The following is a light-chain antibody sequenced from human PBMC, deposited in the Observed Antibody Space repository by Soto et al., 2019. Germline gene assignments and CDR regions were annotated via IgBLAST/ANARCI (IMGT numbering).Light chain of an antibody. J-gene: IGLJ3*02. CDR1: TSNIEKFY. CDR3: CSYGGSYTWV. CDR2: RDN. Sequence: QSVLTQPPSASATPGQRVTISCSGSTSNIEKFYVYWYQQLPGTAPKLLVYRDNQRPSGVPDRFSGSKSGNTASLTISGLQADDEAGYYCCSYGGSYTWVFGGGTKLTVL. V-gene: IGLV1-47*01.